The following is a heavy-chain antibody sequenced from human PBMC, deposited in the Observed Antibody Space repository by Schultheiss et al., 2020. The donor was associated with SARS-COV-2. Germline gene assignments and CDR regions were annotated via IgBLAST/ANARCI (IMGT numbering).Heavy chain of an antibody. Sequence: SETLSLTCAVYGGSFSSHYWSWIRQPPGKGLEWIGYVYYTGSTNYNPSLKSRVTMSVDTSKNQLSLKLTSVTAADTAMYYCARASSGWYFDLDYWGQGTLVTVSS. CDR1: GGSFSSHY. J-gene: IGHJ4*02. V-gene: IGHV4-59*11. CDR2: VYYTGST. D-gene: IGHD6-19*01. CDR3: ARASSGWYFDLDY.